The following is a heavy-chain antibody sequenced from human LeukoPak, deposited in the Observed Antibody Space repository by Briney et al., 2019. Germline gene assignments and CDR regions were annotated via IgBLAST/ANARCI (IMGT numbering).Heavy chain of an antibody. CDR2: INSSSSTI. J-gene: IGHJ4*02. V-gene: IGHV3-48*04. D-gene: IGHD5-24*01. Sequence: GGSLRLSCAASGFTFSSYSMNWVRQAPGKGLEWVSYINSSSSTIYYADSVKGRFTISRDNAKNSLYLQMNSLRAEDTAVYYCARLGGWLQFSPLDYWGQGTLVTVSS. CDR1: GFTFSSYS. CDR3: ARLGGWLQFSPLDY.